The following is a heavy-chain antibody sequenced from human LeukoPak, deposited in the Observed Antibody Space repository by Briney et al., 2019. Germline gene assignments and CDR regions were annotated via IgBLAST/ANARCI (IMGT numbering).Heavy chain of an antibody. CDR1: GFTFDDYA. Sequence: GGSLRLSCAASGFTFDDYAMHWVRQAPGKGLEYVSAISSNGGSTYYANSVKGRFTISRDNSKNTLYLQMGSLRAEDMAVYYCARVGHYYDSSGYDYWGQGTLVTVSS. CDR3: ARVGHYYDSSGYDY. V-gene: IGHV3-64*01. CDR2: ISSNGGST. D-gene: IGHD3-22*01. J-gene: IGHJ4*02.